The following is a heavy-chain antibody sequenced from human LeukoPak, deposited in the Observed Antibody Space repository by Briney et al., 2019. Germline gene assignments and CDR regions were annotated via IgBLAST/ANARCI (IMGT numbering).Heavy chain of an antibody. CDR2: IYYSGKT. V-gene: IGHV4-39*01. J-gene: IGHJ4*02. CDR3: ANFYSIEY. D-gene: IGHD4-11*01. CDR1: GGSISSTSYY. Sequence: SETLSLTCTVSGGSISSTSYYWGWIRQPPGKGLECIGSIYYSGKTYYNPSLKSRVTISVDTSKNQFSLKLSSVTAADTAVYYCANFYSIEYWGQGTLVTVSS.